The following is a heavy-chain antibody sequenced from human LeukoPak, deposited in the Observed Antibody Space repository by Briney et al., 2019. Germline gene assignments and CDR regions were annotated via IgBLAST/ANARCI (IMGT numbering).Heavy chain of an antibody. Sequence: PGGSLRLSCEGSGFTFSTSEINWVRQAPGKGLEWISYTNGGGNVNFYADSVKGRFKISRGNAKNFLYLQMNGLRAEDTATYYCAKEIPLARGDAFDIWGQGTLVIVSS. J-gene: IGHJ3*02. CDR1: GFTFSTSE. CDR2: TNGGGNVN. D-gene: IGHD1-26*01. V-gene: IGHV3-48*03. CDR3: AKEIPLARGDAFDI.